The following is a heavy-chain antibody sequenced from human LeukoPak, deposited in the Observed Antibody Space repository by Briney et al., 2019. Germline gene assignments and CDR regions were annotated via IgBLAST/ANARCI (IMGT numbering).Heavy chain of an antibody. D-gene: IGHD6-6*01. CDR3: AGSSPYRVY. J-gene: IGHJ4*02. V-gene: IGHV1-69*13. CDR2: IIPIFGTA. CDR1: GYTFTNYA. Sequence: SVKVSCKASGYTFTNYAMHWVRQAPGQGLEWMGGIIPIFGTADYAQKFQGRVTITADESTSTAYMELSSLRSEDTAVYYCAGSSPYRVYWGQGTLVTVSS.